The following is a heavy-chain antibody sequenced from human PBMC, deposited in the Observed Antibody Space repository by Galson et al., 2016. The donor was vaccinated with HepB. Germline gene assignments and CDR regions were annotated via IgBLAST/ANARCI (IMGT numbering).Heavy chain of an antibody. CDR1: GFIFSNYA. CDR2: LLGGGDTT. D-gene: IGHD1-1*01. V-gene: IGHV3-23*01. Sequence: SLRLSCAASGFIFSNYAMSWVRQAPGKGLEWVSGLLGGGDTTYYAESVKGRSTISRDNSKNTLYLQMNNLRAEDTAVYYCVKDDKWNVDYWGQGTLVTVSS. CDR3: VKDDKWNVDY. J-gene: IGHJ4*02.